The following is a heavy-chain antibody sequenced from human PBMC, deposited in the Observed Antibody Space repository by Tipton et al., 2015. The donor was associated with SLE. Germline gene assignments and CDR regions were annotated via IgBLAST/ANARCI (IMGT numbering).Heavy chain of an antibody. V-gene: IGHV3-23*01. Sequence: SLRLSCAASGFTFSSYAMNWVRQAPGKGLEWVSTISGSGGRTYYADSVKGRFTISRDNSKNTLYLQMNSLRAEDTAVYYCAKDRFGELSGSFDYWGQGTLVTVSS. CDR3: AKDRFGELSGSFDY. CDR1: GFTFSSYA. J-gene: IGHJ4*02. CDR2: ISGSGGRT. D-gene: IGHD3-10*01.